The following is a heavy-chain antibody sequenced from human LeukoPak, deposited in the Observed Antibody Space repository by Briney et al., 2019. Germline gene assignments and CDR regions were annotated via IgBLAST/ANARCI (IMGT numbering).Heavy chain of an antibody. J-gene: IGHJ4*02. V-gene: IGHV3-23*01. CDR1: GFTFSSYG. CDR3: AKDREVLRSLEWFFDY. CDR2: ITGSGGGT. Sequence: PGGSLRLSCAASGFTFSSYGMHWVRQAPGKGLEWVSGITGSGGGTYYADSVKGRFTISRDNSKNTLYLQMNSLRAEDTAVYSCAKDREVLRSLEWFFDYWGRGTLVTVSS. D-gene: IGHD3-3*01.